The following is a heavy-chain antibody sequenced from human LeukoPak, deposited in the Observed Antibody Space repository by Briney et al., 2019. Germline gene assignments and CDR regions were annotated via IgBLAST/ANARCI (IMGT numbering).Heavy chain of an antibody. CDR3: ATAGPRLYYFDY. V-gene: IGHV1-24*01. Sequence: ASVKVSCKVSGYTLTELSMHWVRQAPGKGLEWMGGFDPEDGVTIYAQKFQGRVTMTEDTSTDTAYMELSSLRSEDTAVYYCATAGPRLYYFDYWGQGTLVTVSS. CDR2: FDPEDGVT. J-gene: IGHJ4*02. CDR1: GYTLTELS.